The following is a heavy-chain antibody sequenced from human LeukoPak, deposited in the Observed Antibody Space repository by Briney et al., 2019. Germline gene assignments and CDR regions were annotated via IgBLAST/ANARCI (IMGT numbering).Heavy chain of an antibody. D-gene: IGHD3-22*01. Sequence: ASVKVSCKASGYTFTGYDINWVRQATGQGLEWMGWMNPNSGNTGYAQKFQGRVTITRNTSISTAYMELSSLRSEDTAVYYCARASEDYYDSSGYLDPDAFDIWGQGTMVTVSS. V-gene: IGHV1-8*03. J-gene: IGHJ3*02. CDR2: MNPNSGNT. CDR3: ARASEDYYDSSGYLDPDAFDI. CDR1: GYTFTGYD.